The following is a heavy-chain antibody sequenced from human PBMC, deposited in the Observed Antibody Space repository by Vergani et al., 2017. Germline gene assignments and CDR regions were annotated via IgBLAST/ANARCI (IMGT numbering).Heavy chain of an antibody. D-gene: IGHD2-2*01. CDR1: GYTFTGYY. CDR3: ARTYCSSTSCYAPGLKYYFDY. CDR2: INPNSGGT. Sequence: QVQLVQSGAEVQKPGASVKVSCKASGYTFTGYYMHWVRQAPGQGLEWMGWINPNSGGTNYAQKFQGRVTMTRDTSISTAYMELSRLRSDGTAVYYGARTYCSSTSCYAPGLKYYFDYWGQGTLVTVSS. J-gene: IGHJ4*02. V-gene: IGHV1-2*02.